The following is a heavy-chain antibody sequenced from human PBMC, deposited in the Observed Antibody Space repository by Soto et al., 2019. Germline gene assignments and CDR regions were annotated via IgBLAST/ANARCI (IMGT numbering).Heavy chain of an antibody. D-gene: IGHD2-21*02. V-gene: IGHV3-30*03. CDR3: ASTLYGGNSGVDY. J-gene: IGHJ4*02. Sequence: GGTLRLSCAASGFTFNSYGMHWVLQAPGKGLEWVAVISYDGSNKYYADSVKGRFTISRDNSKNTLYLQMNSLRAEDTAVYYCASTLYGGNSGVDYCGQAPLVTVSS. CDR2: ISYDGSNK. CDR1: GFTFNSYG.